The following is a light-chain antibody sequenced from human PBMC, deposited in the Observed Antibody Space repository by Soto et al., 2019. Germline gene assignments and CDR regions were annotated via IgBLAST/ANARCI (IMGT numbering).Light chain of an antibody. CDR1: SGDVGAYNY. J-gene: IGLJ1*01. Sequence: QSALTQPASVSGSPGQSITISCTGASGDVGAYNYVSWYQHHPGKAPKLIISDVSIRPSGVSDRFSGSKSGNTASLTISGLQAEDEADCYCSSYTTSSTQVFGTGTKVTVL. CDR2: DVS. V-gene: IGLV2-14*01. CDR3: SSYTTSSTQV.